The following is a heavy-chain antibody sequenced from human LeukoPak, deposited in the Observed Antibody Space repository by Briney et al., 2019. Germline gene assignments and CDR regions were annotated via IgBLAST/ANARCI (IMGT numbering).Heavy chain of an antibody. D-gene: IGHD2-21*02. CDR2: ISNDGKNK. CDR1: GFTFSNYD. CDR3: AKAADCAGDCYYGWFDP. Sequence: PGRSLRLSCAVSGFTFSNYDMYWVRQAPGKGLEWVAVISNDGKNKYYADSVKGRFTISRDNSNNTLYLQMNSLRPEDTAVYYRAKAADCAGDCYYGWFDPWGQGTLVTVSS. V-gene: IGHV3-30*18. J-gene: IGHJ5*02.